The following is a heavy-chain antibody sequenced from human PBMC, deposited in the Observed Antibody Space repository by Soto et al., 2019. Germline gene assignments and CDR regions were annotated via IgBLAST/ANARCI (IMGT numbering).Heavy chain of an antibody. D-gene: IGHD1-26*01. CDR2: ISYDGSRQ. V-gene: IGHV3-30*03. J-gene: IGHJ4*02. Sequence: GGSLILSCAVSGFRFSSYGMHWVRQAPGKGLEWVALISYDGSRQYYADSVKGRFTISRDNAKNTLYLQMNSLRAEDTAVYYCARGGGSHAHPPDYWGQGTLVTVSS. CDR3: ARGGGSHAHPPDY. CDR1: GFRFSSYG.